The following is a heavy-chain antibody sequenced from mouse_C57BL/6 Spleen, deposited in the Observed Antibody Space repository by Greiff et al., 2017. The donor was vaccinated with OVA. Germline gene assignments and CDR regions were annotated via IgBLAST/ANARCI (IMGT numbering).Heavy chain of an antibody. Sequence: VKLVESGAELVKPGASVKLSCKASGYTFTSYWMHWVKQRPGQGLEWIGMIHPNSGSTNYNEKFKSKATLTVDKSSSTAYMQLSSLTSEDSAVYYCATNWDDYAMDYWGQGTSVTVSS. CDR3: ATNWDDYAMDY. V-gene: IGHV1-64*01. CDR1: GYTFTSYW. CDR2: IHPNSGST. J-gene: IGHJ4*01. D-gene: IGHD4-1*01.